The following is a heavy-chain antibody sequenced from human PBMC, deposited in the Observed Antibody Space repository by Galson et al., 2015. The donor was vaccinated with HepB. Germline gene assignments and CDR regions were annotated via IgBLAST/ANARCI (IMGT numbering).Heavy chain of an antibody. CDR2: ITGSGGST. CDR1: GFSFSSYA. Sequence: SLRLSCATSGFSFSSYAMSWVRQAPGKGLEWVSAITGSGGSTYYADSVKGRFTISRDNSKNTLQLQVNSLRAEDTAVYYCAKPVASYFCYGLDVWGQGTTVTVSS. V-gene: IGHV3-23*01. J-gene: IGHJ6*02. CDR3: AKPVASYFCYGLDV.